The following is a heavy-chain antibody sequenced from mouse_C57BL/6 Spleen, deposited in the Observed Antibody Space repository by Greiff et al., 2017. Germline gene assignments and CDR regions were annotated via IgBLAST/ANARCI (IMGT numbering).Heavy chain of an antibody. V-gene: IGHV1-22*01. CDR2: INPNNGGT. J-gene: IGHJ1*03. D-gene: IGHD1-2*01. CDR1: GYTFTDYN. Sequence: EVQLQQSGPELVKPGASVKMSCKASGYTFTDYNMHWVKQSHGKSLEWIGYINPNNGGTSYNQKFKGKATLTVNKSSSTAYMELRSLTSEDSAVYYCAKGITTAYWYFDVWGTGTTVTVSS. CDR3: AKGITTAYWYFDV.